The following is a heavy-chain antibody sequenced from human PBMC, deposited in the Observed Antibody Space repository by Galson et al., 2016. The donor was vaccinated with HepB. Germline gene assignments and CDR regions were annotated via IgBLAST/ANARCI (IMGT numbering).Heavy chain of an antibody. J-gene: IGHJ5*02. CDR3: ARVNRSYDFWGADHGWFDP. CDR2: IIPIFVTA. Sequence: CKASGHTFSSYAISWVRRAPGQGLEWMGVIIPIFVTANYAQKFQGRVTITADDPTSTAYMELSSLRSEDTAGYYCARVNRSYDFWGADHGWFDPWGQGTLVTVAS. V-gene: IGHV1-69*01. CDR1: GHTFSSYA. D-gene: IGHD3-3*01.